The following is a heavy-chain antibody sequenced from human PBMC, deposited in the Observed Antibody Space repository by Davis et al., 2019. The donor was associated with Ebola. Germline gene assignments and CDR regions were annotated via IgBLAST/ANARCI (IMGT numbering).Heavy chain of an antibody. CDR2: VNGGNGDT. Sequence: ASVKVSCKASGYTFTSYAIHWLRQAPGQRLEWMGWVNGGNGDTKYSQKFQGRVTITRDTSASTSFMELSSLTSGDTAVYFCARPSFRGFTYGYWGLGTLVTVSS. V-gene: IGHV1-3*01. J-gene: IGHJ4*02. D-gene: IGHD5-18*01. CDR3: ARPSFRGFTYGY. CDR1: GYTFTSYA.